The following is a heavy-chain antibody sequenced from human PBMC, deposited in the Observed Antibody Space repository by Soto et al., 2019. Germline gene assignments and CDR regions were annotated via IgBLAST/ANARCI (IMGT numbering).Heavy chain of an antibody. CDR1: GFTFSDYY. V-gene: IGHV3-11*06. J-gene: IGHJ6*02. CDR3: ARDYDFWSGYLLGMDV. Sequence: PGGSLRLSCAASGFTFSDYYMSWIRRAPGKGLEWVSYISSSSSYTNYADSVKGRFTISRDNAKNSLYLQMNSLRAEDTAVYYCARDYDFWSGYLLGMDVWGQGTTVTVSS. CDR2: ISSSSSYT. D-gene: IGHD3-3*01.